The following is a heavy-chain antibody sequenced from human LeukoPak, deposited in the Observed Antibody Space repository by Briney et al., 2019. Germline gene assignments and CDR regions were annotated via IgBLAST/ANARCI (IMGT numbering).Heavy chain of an antibody. CDR3: ARSTYYYDSSGYLYPSFFDD. D-gene: IGHD3-22*01. V-gene: IGHV3-48*03. CDR1: GFSFSNYE. J-gene: IGHJ4*02. CDR2: ISSSGTTI. Sequence: GGSLRLSCAASGFSFSNYEVNWVRKAPGKGLEWVSYISSSGTTIYYADSFKGRFTISRDNAKNSLYLQMNSLRDEDTAVYYCARSTYYYDSSGYLYPSFFDDWGQGNLVTVSS.